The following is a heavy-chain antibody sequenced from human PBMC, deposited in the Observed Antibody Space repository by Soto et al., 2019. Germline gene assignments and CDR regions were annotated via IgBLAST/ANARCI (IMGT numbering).Heavy chain of an antibody. CDR2: INHSGST. J-gene: IGHJ5*02. V-gene: IGHV4-34*01. CDR1: GGSFSDYY. CDR3: ARGADTALVRGYNWFDH. Sequence: SETLSLTCAIYGGSFSDYYWSWIRQPPGKGLEWIGEINHSGSTNYNPSLKSRVTMSVDTSKNQFSLRLNSVTAADTAVYYCARGADTALVRGYNWFDHWGQGTLVTVSS. D-gene: IGHD5-18*01.